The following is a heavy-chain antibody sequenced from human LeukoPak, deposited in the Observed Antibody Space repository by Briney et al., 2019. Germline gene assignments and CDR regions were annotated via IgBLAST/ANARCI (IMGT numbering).Heavy chain of an antibody. Sequence: PSETLSLTCNVSGGSISTYYWNWIRQPPGKGLEWIGYVYYSGSTNYNPSLKSRVTISVDTSKNQLSLNLTSVTAADTAVYYCAREDYYGSGSYNWFDPWGQGILVTVSS. CDR2: VYYSGST. CDR1: GGSISTYY. V-gene: IGHV4-59*01. J-gene: IGHJ5*02. D-gene: IGHD3-10*01. CDR3: AREDYYGSGSYNWFDP.